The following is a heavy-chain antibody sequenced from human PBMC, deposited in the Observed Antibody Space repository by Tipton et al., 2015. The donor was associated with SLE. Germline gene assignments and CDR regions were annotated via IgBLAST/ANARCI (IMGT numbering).Heavy chain of an antibody. J-gene: IGHJ4*02. CDR3: ARECSGTGCLDH. D-gene: IGHD3-10*02. Sequence: QVQLVQSGPEVKKPGASVKVSCKASGYTFTNYGISWVRQAPGQGLEWMGWISANNGDTKYAQKFQGRVTMTIDTSTTTTYMALRSPTSDDTAIYYCARECSGTGCLDHWGQGTLVTVSS. CDR1: GYTFTNYG. V-gene: IGHV1-18*04. CDR2: ISANNGDT.